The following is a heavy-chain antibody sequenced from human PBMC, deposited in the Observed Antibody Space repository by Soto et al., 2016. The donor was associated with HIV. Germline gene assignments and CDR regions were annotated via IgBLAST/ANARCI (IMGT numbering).Heavy chain of an antibody. Sequence: QVQLVQSGAEVKKPGASVKVSCKASGYTFTSYGISWVRQAPGQGLEWMGWINPNSGGTNYAQKFQGRVTMTRDTSISTAYMELSRLRSDDTAVYYCARVGWLRYYFDYWGQGTLVTVSS. J-gene: IGHJ4*02. D-gene: IGHD5-12*01. V-gene: IGHV1-2*02. CDR1: GYTFTSYG. CDR3: ARVGWLRYYFDY. CDR2: INPNSGGT.